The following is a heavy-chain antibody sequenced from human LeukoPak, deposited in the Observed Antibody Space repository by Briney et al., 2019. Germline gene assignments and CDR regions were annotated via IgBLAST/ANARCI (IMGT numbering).Heavy chain of an antibody. CDR1: GYAFNTYG. J-gene: IGHJ4*02. V-gene: IGHV1-18*01. CDR2: ISTSNGNT. CDR3: ARGDDFGF. D-gene: IGHD5-24*01. Sequence: ASVKVSCKAFGYAFNTYGIHWVREAHGQGLEWMGWISTSNGNTLYAQSLQDRLTVTTDTSATTAYMELRSLGFDDTAVYYCARGDDFGFWGQGTLVTVSP.